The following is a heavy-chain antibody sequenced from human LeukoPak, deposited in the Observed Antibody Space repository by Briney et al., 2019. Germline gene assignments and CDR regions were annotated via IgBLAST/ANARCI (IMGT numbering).Heavy chain of an antibody. CDR1: GFTFSSHG. Sequence: GGSLRLSCAASGFTFSSHGMSWVRQAPGKGLEWVSTISGSGGSTYYADSVKGRFTISRDNSKNTLSLQMNSLRAEDTAVYYCAKRAGSGWLLDYWGQGTLVTVSS. J-gene: IGHJ4*02. CDR3: AKRAGSGWLLDY. CDR2: ISGSGGST. D-gene: IGHD6-19*01. V-gene: IGHV3-23*01.